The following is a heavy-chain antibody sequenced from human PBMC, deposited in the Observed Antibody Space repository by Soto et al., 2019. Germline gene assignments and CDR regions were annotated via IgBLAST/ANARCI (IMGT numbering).Heavy chain of an antibody. CDR2: IYYSGST. CDR1: GCSISSYY. Sequence: SETLSLTCTVSGCSISSYYWSWIRQPPGKGLEWIGYIYYSGSTNYNPSLRSRVTISVDTSKNQFSLKLSSVTAADTAVYYCARGRRKPGTEYAFDNWGQGTMVTVSS. V-gene: IGHV4-59*01. D-gene: IGHD1-1*01. CDR3: ARGRRKPGTEYAFDN. J-gene: IGHJ3*02.